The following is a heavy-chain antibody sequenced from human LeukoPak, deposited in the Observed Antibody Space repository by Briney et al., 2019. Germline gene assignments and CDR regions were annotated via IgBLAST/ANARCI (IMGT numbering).Heavy chain of an antibody. D-gene: IGHD3-10*01. J-gene: IGHJ5*02. CDR2: IYYSGST. CDR3: ARQELVSFGESPNWFDP. CDR1: GGSISSYY. Sequence: SETLSLTCTVSGGSISSYYWSWIRQPPGKGLEWIGYIYYSGSTNYNPSLKSRVTISVDTSKNQFSLKLSSVTAADTAVYYCARQELVSFGESPNWFDPWGQGSLVTVSS. V-gene: IGHV4-59*08.